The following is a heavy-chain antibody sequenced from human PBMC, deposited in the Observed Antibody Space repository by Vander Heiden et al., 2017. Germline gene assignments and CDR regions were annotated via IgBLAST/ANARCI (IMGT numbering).Heavy chain of an antibody. D-gene: IGHD4-4*01. CDR1: GYTFTSYG. V-gene: IGHV1-18*04. CDR3: ARVSPMTTTVKGSPFYYYYYGMDV. Sequence: VQLVQSGAEVKKPGASVKVSCTVSGYTFTSYGISWVRQAPGQGLEWMGWISAYNGNTNYAQKLQGRVTMTTDTSTSTAYMELRSLRSDDTAVYYCARVSPMTTTVKGSPFYYYYYGMDVWGQGTTVTVSS. CDR2: ISAYNGNT. J-gene: IGHJ6*02.